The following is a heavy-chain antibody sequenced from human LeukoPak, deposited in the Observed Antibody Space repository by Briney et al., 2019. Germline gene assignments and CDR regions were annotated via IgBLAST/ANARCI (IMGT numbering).Heavy chain of an antibody. V-gene: IGHV1-18*01. J-gene: IGHJ4*02. Sequence: ASVKVSCKASGYTFTSYGISWVRQAPGQGLEWMGWISAYNGNTNYAQKLQGRVTMTTDTSTGTAYMELRSLRSDDTAVYYCARARSYYYDSSDLDYWGQGTLVTVSS. CDR2: ISAYNGNT. CDR1: GYTFTSYG. D-gene: IGHD3-22*01. CDR3: ARARSYYYDSSDLDY.